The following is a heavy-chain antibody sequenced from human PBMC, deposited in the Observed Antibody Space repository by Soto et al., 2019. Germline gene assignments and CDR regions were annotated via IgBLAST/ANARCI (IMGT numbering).Heavy chain of an antibody. CDR1: GFTFSSYA. Sequence: GGSLRLSCAASGFTFSSYAMSWVRQAPGKGLEWVSAISGSGGSTYNADSVKGRFTISRDNSKNTLYLQMNSLRAEDTAVYYCAPKPPMVRGRDYWGQGTLVTVSS. CDR2: ISGSGGST. V-gene: IGHV3-23*01. CDR3: APKPPMVRGRDY. J-gene: IGHJ4*02. D-gene: IGHD3-10*01.